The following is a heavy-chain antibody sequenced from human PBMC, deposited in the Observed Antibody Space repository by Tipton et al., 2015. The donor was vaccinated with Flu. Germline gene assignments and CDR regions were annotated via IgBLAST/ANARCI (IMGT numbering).Heavy chain of an antibody. J-gene: IGHJ4*02. D-gene: IGHD3-22*01. V-gene: IGHV3-23*01. CDR2: ISGSSAAT. CDR3: AKDDSGYLETSGYLRP. Sequence: LSLTCACSGFTFSSNAMSWVRQAPGKGLEWVSAISGSSAATYYADSVKGRFTISRDNSKNTVYLQMNSLRAEDTAVYYCAKDDSGYLETSGYLRPWGQGTQVTVSS. CDR1: GFTFSSNA.